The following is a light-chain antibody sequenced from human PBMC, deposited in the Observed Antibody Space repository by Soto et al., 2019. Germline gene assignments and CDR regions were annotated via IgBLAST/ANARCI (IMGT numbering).Light chain of an antibody. Sequence: VLTRPASVSGSPGQAIAISCTGTSSDVGGYNSVSWYQQHPGKAPKLMIYNVSNRPSGVSDRFSGSKSGNTASLTISGLQAEDEADYYCSSYTSSNTYVFGTGTKVTVL. CDR3: SSYTSSNTYV. CDR1: SSDVGGYNS. V-gene: IGLV2-14*03. J-gene: IGLJ1*01. CDR2: NVS.